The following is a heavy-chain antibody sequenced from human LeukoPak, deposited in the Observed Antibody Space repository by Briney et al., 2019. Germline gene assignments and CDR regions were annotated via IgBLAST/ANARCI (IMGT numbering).Heavy chain of an antibody. CDR1: GYTFTGYY. D-gene: IGHD3-10*01. CDR2: INPNSGGT. V-gene: IGHV1-2*02. CDR3: AKEFATPRAYYYYGMDV. J-gene: IGHJ6*02. Sequence: ASVKVSCKASGYTFTGYYMHWARQAPGQGLEWMGWINPNSGGTNYAQKFQGRVTMTRDTSISTAYMELSRLRSDDTAVYYCAKEFATPRAYYYYGMDVWGQGTTVTVSS.